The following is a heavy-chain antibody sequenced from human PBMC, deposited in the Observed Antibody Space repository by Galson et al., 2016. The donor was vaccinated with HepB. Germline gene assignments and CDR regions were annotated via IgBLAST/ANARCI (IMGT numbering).Heavy chain of an antibody. CDR3: AKDLLSDYVWGSYRFQD. V-gene: IGHV3-23*01. J-gene: IGHJ4*02. CDR1: GFSFSTYA. Sequence: SLRLSCAVSGFSFSTYAMSWVRQAPGKGLVWVSTIGGSGDNTYYADSVKGRFTISRDNSMNTLYLQMNSLRAEDTAVYYCAKDLLSDYVWGSYRFQDWGQGAPVTFSS. D-gene: IGHD3-16*02. CDR2: IGGSGDNT.